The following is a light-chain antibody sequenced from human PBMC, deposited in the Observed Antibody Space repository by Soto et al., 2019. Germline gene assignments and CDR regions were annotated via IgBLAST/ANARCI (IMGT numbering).Light chain of an antibody. CDR1: QSIAIW. J-gene: IGKJ1*01. CDR3: QKYGSYPWA. V-gene: IGKV1-5*01. CDR2: DAS. Sequence: DIRLTQSPSTLSAAVGDRVTITCRASQSIAIWLAWYHQKPGKAPKALIYDASRLESGVPSRFSGSGSGTEFTLTTSSLQPDDFATYYCQKYGSYPWAFGQGTRVEV.